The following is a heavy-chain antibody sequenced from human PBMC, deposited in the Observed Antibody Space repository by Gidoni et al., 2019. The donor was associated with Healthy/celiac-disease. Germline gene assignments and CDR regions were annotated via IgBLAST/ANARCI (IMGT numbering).Heavy chain of an antibody. CDR2: IYYSGST. D-gene: IGHD5-18*01. CDR3: ARTITRYSYGRHFDY. Sequence: QVQLQESGPGLVKPSQTLSLTCTVSAGSISSGGYYWSWIRQHPGKGLEWIGYIYYSGSTYYNPSLKSRVTISVDTSKNKFSLKLSSVTAADTAVYYCARTITRYSYGRHFDYWGQGTLVTVSS. V-gene: IGHV4-31*03. CDR1: AGSISSGGYY. J-gene: IGHJ4*02.